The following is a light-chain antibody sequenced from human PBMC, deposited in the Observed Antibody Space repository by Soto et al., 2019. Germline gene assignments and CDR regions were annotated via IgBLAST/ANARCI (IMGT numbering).Light chain of an antibody. J-gene: IGKJ2*01. CDR3: QRNNSFLPYT. CDR2: SSS. CDR1: QGIDSW. Sequence: DIQMTQSPSSVSASVGDRVTITCRASQGIDSWLAWYQKNPGKAPRILIYSSSTLQSGVPSRFSGSGSGTDFTLTITGLQPEDFATYFWQRNNSFLPYTFGQGTKLEIK. V-gene: IGKV1-12*01.